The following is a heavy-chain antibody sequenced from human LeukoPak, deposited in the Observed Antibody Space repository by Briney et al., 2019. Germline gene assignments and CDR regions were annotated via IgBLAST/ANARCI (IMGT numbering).Heavy chain of an antibody. CDR3: ARERREFDY. Sequence: SETLSLTCSVSGDAMSSYYWSWIPQPPGKGLWCIGRIYASGNNNFYTSGHTNYNPSLKSRVPMPVATSRKQFSLKLTSVSAAVPAVSFCARERREFDYWGEGTLVTVSS. CDR1: GDAMSSYY. J-gene: IGHJ4*02. D-gene: IGHD3-10*01. V-gene: IGHV4-4*07. CDR2: IYASGNNNFYTSGHT.